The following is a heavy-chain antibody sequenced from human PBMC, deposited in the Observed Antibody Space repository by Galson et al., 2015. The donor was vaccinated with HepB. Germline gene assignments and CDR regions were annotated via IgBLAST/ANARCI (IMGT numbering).Heavy chain of an antibody. CDR3: ARWPAAINSYYYYGMDV. D-gene: IGHD2-2*02. CDR1: GYTFTGYY. V-gene: IGHV1-2*02. J-gene: IGHJ6*02. Sequence: SGTVSCKASGYTFTGYYMHWVRQAPGQGLEWMGWINPNSGGTNYAQKFQGRVTMTRDTSISTAYMELSRLRSDDTAVYYCARWPAAINSYYYYGMDVWGQGTTVTVSS. CDR2: INPNSGGT.